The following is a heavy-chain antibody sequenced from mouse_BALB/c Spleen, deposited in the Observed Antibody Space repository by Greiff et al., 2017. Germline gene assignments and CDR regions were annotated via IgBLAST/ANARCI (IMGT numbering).Heavy chain of an antibody. D-gene: IGHD2-3*01. Sequence: QVQLQQPGAELVKPGASVKLSCKASGYTFTSYWMHWVKQKPGQGLEWNGWIYPGSGNTKYNEKFKGKATLTVDTSSSTAYMQLSSLTSEDTDVYFCARSGDGYYDAMDYWGQGTSVTVSS. CDR1: GYTFTSYW. V-gene: IGHV1-84*02. CDR2: IYPGSGNT. CDR3: ARSGDGYYDAMDY. J-gene: IGHJ4*01.